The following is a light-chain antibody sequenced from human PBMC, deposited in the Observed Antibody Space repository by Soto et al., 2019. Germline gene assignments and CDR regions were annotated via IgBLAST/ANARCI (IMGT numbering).Light chain of an antibody. CDR2: AAS. J-gene: IGKJ1*01. Sequence: DIQMTQSPSSLSASVGDRVTITCQASQDITNYLNWYQQKPGKAPKLLIYAASSLEGGVPSRFSGSGSGTEFTLTINSLQPEDSATYYCQQSYSGPPTFGQGTKVDIK. CDR1: QDITNY. V-gene: IGKV1-39*01. CDR3: QQSYSGPPT.